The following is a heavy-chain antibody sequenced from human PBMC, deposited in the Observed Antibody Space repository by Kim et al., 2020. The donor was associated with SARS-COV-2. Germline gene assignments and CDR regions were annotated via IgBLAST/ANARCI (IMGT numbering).Heavy chain of an antibody. J-gene: IGHJ5*02. Sequence: GGSLRLSCAASGFTFSSYSMNWVRQAPGKGLEWVSYISSSSSTIYYADSVKGRFTISRDNAKNSLYLQMNSLRDEDTAVYYCAREREWDYGANHWFDPWGQGTLVTVSS. CDR1: GFTFSSYS. D-gene: IGHD4-17*01. V-gene: IGHV3-48*02. CDR3: AREREWDYGANHWFDP. CDR2: ISSSSSTI.